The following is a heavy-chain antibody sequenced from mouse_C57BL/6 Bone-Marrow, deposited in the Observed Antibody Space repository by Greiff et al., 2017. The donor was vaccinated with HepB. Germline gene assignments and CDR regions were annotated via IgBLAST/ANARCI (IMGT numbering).Heavy chain of an antibody. CDR1: GFTFSSYA. CDR2: ISDGGSYT. V-gene: IGHV5-4*01. Sequence: VQLVESGGGLVKPGGSLKLSCAASGFTFSSYAMSWVRQTPEKRLEWVATISDGGSYTYYPDNVKGRFTISRDNAKNNLYLQMSHLKSEDTAMYYCARDGYYVGWFAYWGQGTLVTVSA. J-gene: IGHJ3*01. D-gene: IGHD2-3*01. CDR3: ARDGYYVGWFAY.